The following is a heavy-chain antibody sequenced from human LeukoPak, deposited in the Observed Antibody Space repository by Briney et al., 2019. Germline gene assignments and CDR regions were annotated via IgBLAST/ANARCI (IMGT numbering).Heavy chain of an antibody. CDR3: AREPYSSSWHLYFDY. CDR2: IYYSGST. V-gene: IGHV4-31*03. D-gene: IGHD6-13*01. J-gene: IGHJ4*02. Sequence: PSETLSLTCTVSGGSISSGGYYWSWIRQHPGKGLEWIGYIYYSGSTYYNPSLKSRVTISVDTSKNQFSLKLSSVTAADTAVYYCAREPYSSSWHLYFDYWGQGTLVTASS. CDR1: GGSISSGGYY.